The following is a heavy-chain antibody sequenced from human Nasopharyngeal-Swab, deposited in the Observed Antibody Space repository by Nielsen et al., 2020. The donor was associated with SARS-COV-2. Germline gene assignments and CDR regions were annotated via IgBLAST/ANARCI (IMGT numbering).Heavy chain of an antibody. D-gene: IGHD2-2*01. V-gene: IGHV3-30*04. J-gene: IGHJ3*02. CDR3: AREGDIVVVQDAFDI. CDR2: ISYDGSSK. Sequence: GESLKISCAASGFTFSSYAMHWVRQAPGKGLEWVAVISYDGSSKYYADSVKGRFTISRDNSKNTLYLQMNSLRAEDTAVYYCAREGDIVVVQDAFDIWGQGTMVTVSS. CDR1: GFTFSSYA.